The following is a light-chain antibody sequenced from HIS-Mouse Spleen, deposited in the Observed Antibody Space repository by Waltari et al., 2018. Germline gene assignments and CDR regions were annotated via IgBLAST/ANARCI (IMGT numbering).Light chain of an antibody. CDR1: ALPKKD. CDR3: YSTDSSGNHRV. J-gene: IGLJ2*01. Sequence: SYELTQPPSVSVSPGQTARIPCSCDALPKKDAYLYQQKSGQAPVLVIYEDSKRPSGIPERFSGSSSGTMATLTISGAQVEDEADYYCYSTDSSGNHRVFGGGTKLTVL. CDR2: EDS. V-gene: IGLV3-10*01.